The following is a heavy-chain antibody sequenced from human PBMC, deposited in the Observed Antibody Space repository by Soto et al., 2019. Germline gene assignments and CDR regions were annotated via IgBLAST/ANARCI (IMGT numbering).Heavy chain of an antibody. CDR1: GFTFSSYG. CDR2: IWYDGSNK. J-gene: IGHJ4*02. V-gene: IGHV3-33*01. D-gene: IGHD6-6*01. Sequence: QVQLVESGGGVVQPGRSLRLSCAASGFTFSSYGMHWVRQAPGKGLEWVAVIWYDGSNKYYADSVKGRFTIFRDNSKNTLYLQMNSLRAEDTAVYYCARGYQLVPFDWGQGTLVTVSS. CDR3: ARGYQLVPFD.